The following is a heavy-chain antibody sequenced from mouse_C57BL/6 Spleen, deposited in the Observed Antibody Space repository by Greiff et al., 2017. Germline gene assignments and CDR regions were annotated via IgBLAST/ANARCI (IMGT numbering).Heavy chain of an antibody. CDR2: INPYNGGT. Sequence: VQLQQSGPVLVKPGASVKMSCQASGYTFTDYYMNWVKQSHGKSLEWIGVINPYNGGTSYNQKFKGKATLTVDKSSSTAYLELNSLASEDSAVYYCARGRDFDYWGQGTTLTVSS. V-gene: IGHV1-19*01. J-gene: IGHJ2*01. CDR3: ARGRDFDY. CDR1: GYTFTDYY.